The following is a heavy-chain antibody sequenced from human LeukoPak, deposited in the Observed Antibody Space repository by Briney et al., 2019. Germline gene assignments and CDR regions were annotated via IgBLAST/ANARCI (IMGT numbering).Heavy chain of an antibody. Sequence: GRSLRPSCAASGFSLSRYWMHWVRQAPRKGLVWVSRINSDGTSTRYAESVKGRFTISRDNAKNTLYLQMNSLRAEDTAVYFCAREVSADSWYNWFDPWGQGNLVTVSS. CDR1: GFSLSRYW. CDR2: INSDGTST. CDR3: AREVSADSWYNWFDP. J-gene: IGHJ5*02. V-gene: IGHV3-74*01. D-gene: IGHD1-14*01.